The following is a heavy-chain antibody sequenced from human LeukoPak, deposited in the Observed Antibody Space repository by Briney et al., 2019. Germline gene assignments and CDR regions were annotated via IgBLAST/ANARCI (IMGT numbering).Heavy chain of an antibody. Sequence: GGSLRLSCAASGFTFSSYAMSWVRQTPGKGLEWVSTIPDGSSNTYYADSVKGRFTISRDNSKNTLYLQMNSLGAEDTAVYYCAKWLRVATTYFDYWGQGNLVTVSS. CDR3: AKWLRVATTYFDY. J-gene: IGHJ4*02. V-gene: IGHV3-23*01. CDR1: GFTFSSYA. CDR2: IPDGSSNT. D-gene: IGHD5-24*01.